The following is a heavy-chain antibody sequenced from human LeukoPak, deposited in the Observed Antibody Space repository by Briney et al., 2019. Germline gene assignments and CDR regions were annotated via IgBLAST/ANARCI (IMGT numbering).Heavy chain of an antibody. Sequence: GGSLRLSCAASGFTFSSYSMNWVRQAPGKGLEWVSSISSSGAYIYYADSVKGRFTISRDSADNSLYLQMDSLRVDDTAVYYCARDRLSSGWLTDFWGLGTLVTVSS. V-gene: IGHV3-21*01. CDR3: ARDRLSSGWLTDF. CDR2: ISSSGAYI. D-gene: IGHD6-19*01. J-gene: IGHJ4*02. CDR1: GFTFSSYS.